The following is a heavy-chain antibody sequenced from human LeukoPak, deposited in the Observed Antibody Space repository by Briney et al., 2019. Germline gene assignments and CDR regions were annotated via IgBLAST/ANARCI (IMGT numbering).Heavy chain of an antibody. CDR3: ARGTYCSGGRCYFSIYYYYYMDV. V-gene: IGHV4-59*01. J-gene: IGHJ6*03. D-gene: IGHD2-15*01. CDR1: GCSISSYY. CDR2: IYYSGST. Sequence: PSETLSLTCTASGCSISSYYWSWIRQPPGKGLEWIGLIYYSGSTNYNHSLKSRATISVDTSKNQFSLKLSSVTGADTAVYYCARGTYCSGGRCYFSIYYYYYMDVWGKGTTVTVSS.